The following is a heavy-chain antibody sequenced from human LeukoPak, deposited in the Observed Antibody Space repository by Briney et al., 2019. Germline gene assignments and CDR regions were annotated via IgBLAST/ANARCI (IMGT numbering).Heavy chain of an antibody. CDR2: INPNSGGT. Sequence: ASVKVSCKASGYTFTGYYMRWVRQAPGQGLEWMGWINPNSGGTNYAQKFQGWVTMTRDTSISTAYMELSRLRSDDTAVYYCARGLRRFIDAFDIWGQGTMVTVSS. V-gene: IGHV1-2*04. CDR1: GYTFTGYY. D-gene: IGHD3-16*01. CDR3: ARGLRRFIDAFDI. J-gene: IGHJ3*02.